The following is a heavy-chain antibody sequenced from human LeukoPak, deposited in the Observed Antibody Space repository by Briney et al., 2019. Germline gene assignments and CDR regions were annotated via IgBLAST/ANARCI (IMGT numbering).Heavy chain of an antibody. CDR3: AKAIHSSSSGVVDY. Sequence: PSETLSLTCAVYGGSFSGYYWSWIRQPPGKGLEWIGEINHSGSTNYNPSLKSRVTISVDTSKNQFSLKLSSVTAADTAVYYCAKAIHSSSSGVVDYWGQGTLVTVSS. CDR2: INHSGST. J-gene: IGHJ4*02. CDR1: GGSFSGYY. V-gene: IGHV4-34*01. D-gene: IGHD6-6*01.